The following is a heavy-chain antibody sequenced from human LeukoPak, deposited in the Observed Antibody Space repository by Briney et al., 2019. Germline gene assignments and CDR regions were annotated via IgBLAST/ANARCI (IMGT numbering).Heavy chain of an antibody. Sequence: SETLSLTCTVSGGSTSSYYWSWIRQPPGKGLEWIGYIYYSGSTNYNPSLKSRVTISVDTSKSQFSLKLSSVTAADTAVYYCARDLIAAAGGLDYWGQGTLVTVSS. J-gene: IGHJ4*02. CDR2: IYYSGST. CDR1: GGSTSSYY. D-gene: IGHD6-13*01. V-gene: IGHV4-59*01. CDR3: ARDLIAAAGGLDY.